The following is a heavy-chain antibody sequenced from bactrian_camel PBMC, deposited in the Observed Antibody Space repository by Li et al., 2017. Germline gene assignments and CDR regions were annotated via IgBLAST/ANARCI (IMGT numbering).Heavy chain of an antibody. V-gene: IGHV3S40*01. CDR1: GNTYMR. D-gene: IGHD6*01. J-gene: IGHJ4*01. Sequence: VQRVESGGGSVQAGGSLRLSCAASGNTYMRMGWFRQAPGKEREGVATIYRADGRTYYADSVKGRFTITQDYARNTVYLQMNSLKPEDTAMYYCAAVAGWVQGDTLDPRKYAYWGQGTQVTVS. CDR2: IYRADGRT. CDR3: AAVAGWVQGDTLDPRKYAY.